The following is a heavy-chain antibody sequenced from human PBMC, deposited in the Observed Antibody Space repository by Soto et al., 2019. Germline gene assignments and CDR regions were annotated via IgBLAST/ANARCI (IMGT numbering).Heavy chain of an antibody. CDR1: GFTFSSCW. V-gene: IGHV3-7*01. D-gene: IGHD2-15*01. CDR3: ARVVAVDATHRYYYYGMDV. Sequence: GGSLRLSCAASGFTFSSCWMSWVRQAPGKGLELHANVNQDGREKYYGDPVNGRFSISRDNANKSLYLQRNTLRVEDTAVYYCARVVAVDATHRYYYYGMDVWGQGTTVTVSS. J-gene: IGHJ6*01. CDR2: VNQDGREK.